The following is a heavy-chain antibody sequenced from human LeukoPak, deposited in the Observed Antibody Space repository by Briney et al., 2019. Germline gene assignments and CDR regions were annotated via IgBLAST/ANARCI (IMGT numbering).Heavy chain of an antibody. D-gene: IGHD6-13*01. CDR1: GDSVSSNSAA. CDR2: TYYRSKWYN. J-gene: IGHJ5*02. Sequence: SQTLSLTCATSGDSVSSNSAAWNWIRQSPSRGLEWLGRTYYRSKWYNDYAVSVKSRITINPDTSKNQFSLQLNSVTPEDTAVYYCARSIAAAGTSSVWDWFDPWGQGTLVTVSS. CDR3: ARSIAAAGTSSVWDWFDP. V-gene: IGHV6-1*01.